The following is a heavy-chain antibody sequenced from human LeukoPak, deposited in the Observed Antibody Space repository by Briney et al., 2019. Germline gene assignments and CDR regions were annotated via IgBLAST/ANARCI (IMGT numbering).Heavy chain of an antibody. J-gene: IGHJ5*02. CDR1: GGSISSYY. V-gene: IGHV4-4*07. CDR2: IYTSGST. Sequence: PSETLSLTCTVSGGSISSYYWSWIRQPAGKGLEWIGRIYTSGSTNYNPSLKSRATMSVDTSKNQFSLKLSSVTAADTAVYYCARELSIVGATTWFDPWGQGTLVTVSS. CDR3: ARELSIVGATTWFDP. D-gene: IGHD1-26*01.